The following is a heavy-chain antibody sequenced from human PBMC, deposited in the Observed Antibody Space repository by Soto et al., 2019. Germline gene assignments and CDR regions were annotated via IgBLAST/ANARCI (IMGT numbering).Heavy chain of an antibody. CDR1: GGTFSSYA. D-gene: IGHD1-20*01. Sequence: QVQLVQSGAEVKKPGSSVKVSCKASGGTFSSYAISWVRQAPGQGLEWMGGIIPIFGTANYAQKFQGRVTITADESTSTAYMELSSLRSEETAVYYCASDATRYNWNDVGGYWGQGTLVTVSS. CDR2: IIPIFGTA. CDR3: ASDATRYNWNDVGGY. J-gene: IGHJ4*02. V-gene: IGHV1-69*12.